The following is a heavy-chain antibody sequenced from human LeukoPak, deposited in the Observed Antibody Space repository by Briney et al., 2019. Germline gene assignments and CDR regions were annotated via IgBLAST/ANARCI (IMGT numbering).Heavy chain of an antibody. Sequence: GGSLRLSCAASGFTVSSNYMGWVRQAPGKGLEWVSVIYSGGSTYYADSVKGRFTISRDNSKNTLYLQMNSLRAEDTAVYYCARSSRGPDAFDIWGQGTMVTVSS. D-gene: IGHD2/OR15-2a*01. J-gene: IGHJ3*02. CDR3: ARSSRGPDAFDI. V-gene: IGHV3-53*01. CDR1: GFTVSSNY. CDR2: IYSGGST.